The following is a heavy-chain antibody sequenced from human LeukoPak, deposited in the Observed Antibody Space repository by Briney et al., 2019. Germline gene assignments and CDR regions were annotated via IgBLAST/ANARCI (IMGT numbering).Heavy chain of an antibody. CDR2: ISGSGGST. D-gene: IGHD2-2*01. Sequence: GGSLILSCAASGFTFSSYAMSWVRQAPGTGLEWVAHISGSGGSTYYGDSVKGRFTISRDNSKNTLYLQMNSLRGEDTAVYYCAKGAYCSTTSCFFGYWGQGTLVTVSS. CDR1: GFTFSSYA. J-gene: IGHJ4*02. CDR3: AKGAYCSTTSCFFGY. V-gene: IGHV3-23*01.